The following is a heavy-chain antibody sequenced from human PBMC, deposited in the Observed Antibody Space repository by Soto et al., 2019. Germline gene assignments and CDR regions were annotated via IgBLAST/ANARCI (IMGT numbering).Heavy chain of an antibody. Sequence: GGSLRLSCAASGFTFSSYAMSWVRLAPGKGLEWVSAISGSGGSTYYADSVKGRFTISRDNSKNTLYLQMNSLRAEDTAVYYCATQGIYSSSWYNPYYYYGMDVWGQGTTVTVSS. CDR2: ISGSGGST. CDR1: GFTFSSYA. V-gene: IGHV3-23*01. D-gene: IGHD6-13*01. J-gene: IGHJ6*02. CDR3: ATQGIYSSSWYNPYYYYGMDV.